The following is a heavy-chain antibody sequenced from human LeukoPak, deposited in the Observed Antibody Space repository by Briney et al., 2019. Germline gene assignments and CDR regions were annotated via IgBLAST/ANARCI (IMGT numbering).Heavy chain of an antibody. V-gene: IGHV3-11*01. Sequence: GGSLRLSCSASGFTFSDYYMSWIRQAPGKGLEWVSYISSSGSTIYYADSVKGRFTISRDNAKNSLYLQMNSLRAEDTAVYYCATYLCSSTSYTLSQGSDYWGQGTLVTVSS. CDR3: ATYLCSSTSYTLSQGSDY. CDR1: GFTFSDYY. CDR2: ISSSGSTI. D-gene: IGHD2-2*01. J-gene: IGHJ4*02.